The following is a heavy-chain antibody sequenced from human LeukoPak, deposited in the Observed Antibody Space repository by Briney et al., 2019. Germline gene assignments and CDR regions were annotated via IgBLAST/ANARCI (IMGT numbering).Heavy chain of an antibody. CDR2: IYYGGST. CDR1: GGSISSYY. Sequence: TSETLSLTCTASGGSISSYYWSWIRQPPGKGLEWIGYIYYGGSTNYNPSLKSRVTISVDTSKNQFSLKLSSVTAADTAVYYCARYSIAAAGREYYFDYWGQGTLVTVSS. J-gene: IGHJ4*02. CDR3: ARYSIAAAGREYYFDY. V-gene: IGHV4-59*01. D-gene: IGHD6-13*01.